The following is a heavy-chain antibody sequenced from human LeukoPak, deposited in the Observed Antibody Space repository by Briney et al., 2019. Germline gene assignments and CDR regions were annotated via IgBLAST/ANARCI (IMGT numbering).Heavy chain of an antibody. CDR3: ARVSGGAIAVAGTAANWFDP. CDR1: GGSISSYY. Sequence: SETLSLTRTVSGGSISSYYWSWIRQPPGKGLEWIGYIYYSGSTNYNPSLKSRVTISVDTSKNQFSLKLSSVTAADTAVYYCARVSGGAIAVAGTAANWFDPWGQGTLVTVSS. D-gene: IGHD6-19*01. CDR2: IYYSGST. J-gene: IGHJ5*02. V-gene: IGHV4-59*01.